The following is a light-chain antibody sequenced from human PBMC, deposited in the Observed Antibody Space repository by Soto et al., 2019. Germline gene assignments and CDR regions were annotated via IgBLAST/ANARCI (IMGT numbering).Light chain of an antibody. CDR3: CSCAGTYTFV. V-gene: IGLV2-11*01. CDR2: DVS. Sequence: QSALTQPRSVSGSPGQSVTISCTGTSSDVGGYNYVSWYQQHPGKAPKLMIYDVSERPSGVPDRFSGSKSGNTASLTISGLQAEDEADYCCCSCAGTYTFVFGTGTKVTVL. CDR1: SSDVGGYNY. J-gene: IGLJ1*01.